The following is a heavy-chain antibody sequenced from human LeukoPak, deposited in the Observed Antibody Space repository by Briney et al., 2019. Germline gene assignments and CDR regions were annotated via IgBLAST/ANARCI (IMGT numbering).Heavy chain of an antibody. V-gene: IGHV3-33*08. CDR2: IWYDGSNK. Sequence: GGSLRLSCAASGFTFSSYAMSWVRQAPGKGLEWVAVIWYDGSNKYYADSVKGRFTISRDNSKNTLYLQMNSLRAEDTAVYYCARDPRYCSGGSCANAFDIWGQGTMVTVSS. CDR3: ARDPRYCSGGSCANAFDI. J-gene: IGHJ3*02. CDR1: GFTFSSYA. D-gene: IGHD2-15*01.